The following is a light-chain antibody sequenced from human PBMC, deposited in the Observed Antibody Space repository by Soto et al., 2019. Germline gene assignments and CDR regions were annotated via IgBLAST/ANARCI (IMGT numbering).Light chain of an antibody. Sequence: DIQMTQSPSILSASVGDRVTITCRSSQTITNWLAWYQQKPGKAPRLLIYDASSLESGVPSRFSGSGSGTEFTLTISSLQPDDFATYYCQQYNSRTFGQGTKVDIK. J-gene: IGKJ1*01. CDR3: QQYNSRT. CDR2: DAS. CDR1: QTITNW. V-gene: IGKV1-5*01.